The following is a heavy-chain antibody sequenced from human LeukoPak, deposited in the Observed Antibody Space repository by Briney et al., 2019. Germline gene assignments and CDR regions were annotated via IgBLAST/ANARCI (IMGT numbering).Heavy chain of an antibody. Sequence: SETLSLTCAVYGGYYWSWIRQPPGKGLEWIGEINHSGSTNYNPSLKSRVTISVDTSKNQFSLKLSSVTAADTAVYYCARRGVLGYYGSGSYLSWGQGTLVTVSS. V-gene: IGHV4-34*01. CDR1: GGYY. CDR3: ARRGVLGYYGSGSYLS. CDR2: INHSGST. J-gene: IGHJ5*02. D-gene: IGHD3-10*01.